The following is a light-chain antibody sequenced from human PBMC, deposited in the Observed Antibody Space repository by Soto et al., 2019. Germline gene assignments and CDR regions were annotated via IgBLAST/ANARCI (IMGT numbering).Light chain of an antibody. V-gene: IGKV3-20*01. CDR1: QSVSSSY. CDR2: GAS. CDR3: QQYGSSPPAT. Sequence: EIVLTQSPGTLSLSPGERATLSCRASQSVSSSYLAWYQQKPGQAPRLLIYGASSRATGIPDRFSGSGSGTDFNLTISRLEPEDFALYYCQQYGSSPPATFGPGTKVDIK. J-gene: IGKJ3*01.